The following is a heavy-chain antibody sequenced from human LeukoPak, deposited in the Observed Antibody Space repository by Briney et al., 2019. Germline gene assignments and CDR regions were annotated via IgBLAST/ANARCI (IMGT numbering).Heavy chain of an antibody. CDR1: GGSFSGYY. CDR3: ARFGVDYDMDV. Sequence: SETLSLTCAVYGGSFSGYYWSWIRQPPGKGLEWIGQIHYSGKADYNPSLKTRIEISVDMSKNQMSLKVTSVTAADTAVYYCARFGVDYDMDVWGQGTAVTVS. J-gene: IGHJ6*02. D-gene: IGHD3-16*01. CDR2: IHYSGKA. V-gene: IGHV4-34*10.